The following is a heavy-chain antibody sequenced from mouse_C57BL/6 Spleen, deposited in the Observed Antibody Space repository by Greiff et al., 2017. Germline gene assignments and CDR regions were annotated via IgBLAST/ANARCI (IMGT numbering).Heavy chain of an antibody. CDR3: ARYPFITTVVARDWFAY. Sequence: QVQLQQPGAELVKPGASVKMSCKASGYTFTSYWITWVKQRPGQGLEWIGDIYPGSGSTNYNEKFKSKATLTVDTSSSTAYMQLSSLTSEDSAVYYCARYPFITTVVARDWFAYWGQGTLVTVSA. J-gene: IGHJ3*01. CDR1: GYTFTSYW. CDR2: IYPGSGST. D-gene: IGHD1-1*01. V-gene: IGHV1-55*01.